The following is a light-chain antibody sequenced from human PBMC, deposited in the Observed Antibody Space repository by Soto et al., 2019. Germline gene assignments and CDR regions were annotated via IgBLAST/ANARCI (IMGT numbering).Light chain of an antibody. V-gene: IGKV3-11*01. CDR2: EAS. Sequence: IGLTKSPATLSLSPWERATLSCRASQSVSSYLAWYQQKPGQAPRLLIYEASNRATGIPARFSGSGSGTDFTLTISSLEPEDFAVYYCQQRSTWPPITFGQGTRLEIK. CDR3: QQRSTWPPIT. CDR1: QSVSSY. J-gene: IGKJ5*01.